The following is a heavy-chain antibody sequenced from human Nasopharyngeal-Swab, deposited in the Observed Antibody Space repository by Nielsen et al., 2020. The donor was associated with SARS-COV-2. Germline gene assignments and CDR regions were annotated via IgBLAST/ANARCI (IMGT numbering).Heavy chain of an antibody. CDR2: ISSSGSTI. V-gene: IGHV3-11*01. Sequence: WIRQPPGKGLEWVSYISSSGSTIYYADSVKGRFTISRDNAKNSLYLQMNSLRAEDTAVYYCAREGEYYYDSSGDLFDYWGQGTLVTVSS. D-gene: IGHD3-22*01. CDR3: AREGEYYYDSSGDLFDY. J-gene: IGHJ4*02.